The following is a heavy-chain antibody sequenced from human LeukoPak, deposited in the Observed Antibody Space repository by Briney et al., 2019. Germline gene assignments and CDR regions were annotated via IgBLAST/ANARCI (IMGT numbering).Heavy chain of an antibody. CDR1: GYTFTSYD. CDR2: MNPNSGNT. D-gene: IGHD3-22*01. V-gene: IGHV1-8*01. CDR3: ARGLQYYYDSSGYYYYFDY. Sequence: ASVKVSCKASGYTFTSYDINWVRQATGQGLEWMGWMNPNSGNTGYAQKFQGRVTMTRNTSIGTAYMELSSLRSEDTAVYYCARGLQYYYDSSGYYYYFDYWGQGTLVTVSS. J-gene: IGHJ4*02.